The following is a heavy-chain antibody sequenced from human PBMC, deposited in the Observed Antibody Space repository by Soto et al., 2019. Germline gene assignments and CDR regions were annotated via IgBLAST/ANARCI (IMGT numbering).Heavy chain of an antibody. J-gene: IGHJ3*02. D-gene: IGHD1-1*01. CDR2: ISTGSSYI. Sequence: GSLRLSCAASGFTFSSYTINWVRQAPGKGLEWVSSISTGSSYIYYADSVKGRFTISRDNAKNSLYLQMNSLRADDTALYHCARGGVPQAFDIWGQGTMVTVSS. CDR3: ARGGVPQAFDI. CDR1: GFTFSSYT. V-gene: IGHV3-21*01.